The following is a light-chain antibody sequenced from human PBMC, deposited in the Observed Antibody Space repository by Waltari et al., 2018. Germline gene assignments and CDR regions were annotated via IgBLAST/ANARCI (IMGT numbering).Light chain of an antibody. CDR3: SSYAGTDNFVV. Sequence: QSALTQPPSASGSPGQSVTISCTGTSSDVGAYDYVSWYQHHPDKAPKLIIFEVNKWPAGVPDRFSGSKSGNTVSLTVSGLQAEDEADYYCSSYAGTDNFVVFGGGTKLTVL. V-gene: IGLV2-8*01. CDR2: EVN. CDR1: SSDVGAYDY. J-gene: IGLJ2*01.